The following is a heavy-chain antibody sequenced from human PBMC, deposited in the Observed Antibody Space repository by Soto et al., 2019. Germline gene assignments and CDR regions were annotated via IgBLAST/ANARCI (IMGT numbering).Heavy chain of an antibody. V-gene: IGHV1-2*04. Sequence: GASVKVSCKASGYPFTTYDISWVRQAAGQALEWMGWINPKSGGTSTAQKFQGWVTMTTDTSISTASMELTRLTSDDTAIYYCARGDSTDCSNGVCSFFYNHDMDVWGQGTTVTVSS. CDR1: GYPFTTYD. CDR3: ARGDSTDCSNGVCSFFYNHDMDV. J-gene: IGHJ6*02. CDR2: INPKSGGT. D-gene: IGHD2-8*01.